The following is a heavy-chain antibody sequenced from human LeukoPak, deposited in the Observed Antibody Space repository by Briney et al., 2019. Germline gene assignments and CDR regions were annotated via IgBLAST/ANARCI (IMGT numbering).Heavy chain of an antibody. CDR3: ARENDEIDY. V-gene: IGHV3-48*04. D-gene: IGHD1-1*01. CDR1: GFIFSSYS. Sequence: GGSLRLSCAASGFIFSSYSMNWVRQAPGKGLEWVSYISSSSSTIYYADSVKGRFTISRDNAKNSLYLQMNSLRVEDTAVYYCARENDEIDYWGQGTLVTVSS. J-gene: IGHJ4*02. CDR2: ISSSSSTI.